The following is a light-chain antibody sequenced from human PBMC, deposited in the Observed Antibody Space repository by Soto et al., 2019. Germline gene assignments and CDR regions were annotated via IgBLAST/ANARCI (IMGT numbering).Light chain of an antibody. Sequence: IQLTQSPSSLSASVGDSVTITCRASQGISRYLSWYQQKPGRAPKLLISAASTLQSGVPARFSGSGSGTDFTLSITSLQPEDFATYYCQQLNTYPVTFVGGTKVEIK. J-gene: IGKJ4*01. V-gene: IGKV1-9*01. CDR2: AAS. CDR1: QGISRY. CDR3: QQLNTYPVT.